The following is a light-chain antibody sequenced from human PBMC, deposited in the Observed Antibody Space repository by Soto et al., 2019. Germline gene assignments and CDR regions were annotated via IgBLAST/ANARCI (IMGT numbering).Light chain of an antibody. Sequence: EIVLTQSPGTLSLSPGERATLSCRASQNTGNIYLAWYQQKPGQAPRLLIYGASNRATGIPDRFSGSGSGTDFTLTISRLEPEDFAVYYCQQYGSSGTFGQGTKVDIK. CDR2: GAS. V-gene: IGKV3-20*01. CDR3: QQYGSSGT. CDR1: QNTGNIY. J-gene: IGKJ1*01.